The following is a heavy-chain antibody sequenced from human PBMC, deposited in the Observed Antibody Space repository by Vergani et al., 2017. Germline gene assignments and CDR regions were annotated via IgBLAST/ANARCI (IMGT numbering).Heavy chain of an antibody. D-gene: IGHD3-22*01. Sequence: EVQLVESGGGLVQPGRSLRLSCAASGFTFDNYALHWVRQAPGKGLEWVSGISWNSGSIGYVDSVKGRFTISRDNSKNTLYLQMNSLRAEDTAVYYCAKGGDYYDAYFDYWGQGTLVTVSS. CDR1: GFTFDNYA. CDR3: AKGGDYYDAYFDY. J-gene: IGHJ4*02. CDR2: ISWNSGSI. V-gene: IGHV3-9*01.